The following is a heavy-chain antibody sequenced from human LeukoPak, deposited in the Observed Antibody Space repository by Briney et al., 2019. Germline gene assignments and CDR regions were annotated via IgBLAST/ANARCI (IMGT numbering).Heavy chain of an antibody. CDR3: ARHRDLGSPDAFAI. CDR1: GGSISSRTYY. V-gene: IGHV4-39*01. D-gene: IGHD3-10*01. J-gene: IGHJ3*02. Sequence: PSETLSLTCTVSGGSISSRTYYWGWIRQPPGKGLEWIGYIYYSGSSYYNPSLKSRVTISVDTSKNQFSLKLSSVTAADTAVYYCARHRDLGSPDAFAIWGQGTVVAVSS. CDR2: IYYSGSS.